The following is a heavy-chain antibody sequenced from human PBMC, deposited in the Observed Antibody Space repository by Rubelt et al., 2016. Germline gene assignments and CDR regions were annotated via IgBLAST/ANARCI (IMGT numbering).Heavy chain of an antibody. D-gene: IGHD6-13*01. V-gene: IGHV4-39*01. CDR1: GGSISSSSYH. CDR2: IYYSGST. Sequence: QLQLQESGPGLVKPSETLSLTCTVSGGSISSSSYHWGWIRQPPGKGLEWIGTIYYSGSTYYNPSLKSRVSISVDTSKNQCSRKRTSVTAADTAVYYCARRIAVAGDWFDPWGQGTLVTVSS. J-gene: IGHJ5*02. CDR3: ARRIAVAGDWFDP.